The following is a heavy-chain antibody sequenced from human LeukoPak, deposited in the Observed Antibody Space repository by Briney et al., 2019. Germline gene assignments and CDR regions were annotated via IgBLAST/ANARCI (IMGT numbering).Heavy chain of an antibody. CDR1: GFTFSSYA. V-gene: IGHV3-23*01. J-gene: IGHJ4*02. CDR3: AKDGGRYRFDY. CDR2: IGGNGGST. D-gene: IGHD3-16*02. Sequence: GGSLRLSCAASGFTFSSYAMTWVRQAPGKGLEWVSSIGGNGGSTFYADSVKGRFTVSRDNSKDSLYLQMNSLRVEDTAVYFCAKDGGRYRFDYWGQGTLVTVSS.